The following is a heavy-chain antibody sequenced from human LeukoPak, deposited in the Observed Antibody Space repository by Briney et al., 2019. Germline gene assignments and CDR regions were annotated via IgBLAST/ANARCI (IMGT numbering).Heavy chain of an antibody. CDR3: AKDPYCSGGSCYDY. V-gene: IGHV3-23*01. D-gene: IGHD2-15*01. CDR1: GFTFSSYA. Sequence: GGSLRLSCAASGFTFSSYAMSWVRQAPGKGLEWVSAISGSGGSTYYADSVKGRFTISRDNSKNTLYLQMSSLRAEDTAVYYCAKDPYCSGGSCYDYWGQGTLVTASS. J-gene: IGHJ4*02. CDR2: ISGSGGST.